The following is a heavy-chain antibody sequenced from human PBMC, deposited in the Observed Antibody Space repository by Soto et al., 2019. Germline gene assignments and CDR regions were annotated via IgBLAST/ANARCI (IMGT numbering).Heavy chain of an antibody. CDR2: ISSSSSYI. CDR3: ARDLRDYYDSSGHFDY. J-gene: IGHJ4*02. Sequence: GGSLRLSCAASGFTFSSYSMNWVRQAPGKGLEWVSSISSSSSYIYYADSVKGRFTISRDNAKNSLYLQMNSLRAEDTAVYYCARDLRDYYDSSGHFDYWGQGTLVTVSS. D-gene: IGHD3-22*01. V-gene: IGHV3-21*01. CDR1: GFTFSSYS.